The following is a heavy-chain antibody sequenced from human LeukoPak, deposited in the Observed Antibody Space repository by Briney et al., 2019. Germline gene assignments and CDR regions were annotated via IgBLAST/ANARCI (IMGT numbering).Heavy chain of an antibody. Sequence: PSETLSLTCAVSGGSFSGHYWSWIRQPPGQGLEWIGEINQSGSAKYNPSLKSRVSISVHLSKNEFSLELNSVTAADTAVYYCARGQPRNFDSSGYYSGGFYDYDFWGQGTQVTVSS. V-gene: IGHV4-34*01. CDR3: ARGQPRNFDSSGYYSGGFYDYDF. J-gene: IGHJ4*02. D-gene: IGHD3-22*01. CDR2: INQSGSA. CDR1: GGSFSGHY.